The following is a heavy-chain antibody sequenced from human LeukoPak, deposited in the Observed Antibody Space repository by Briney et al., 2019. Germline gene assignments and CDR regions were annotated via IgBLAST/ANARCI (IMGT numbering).Heavy chain of an antibody. CDR3: ARNNGMDV. CDR2: VNRDGSET. CDR1: GFALSSHW. V-gene: IGHV3-7*03. Sequence: GGSLRLSCAASGFALSSHWMTWVRQVPGRGPEWVASVNRDGSETYYLDSVKGRFTISKDNAKNSLYLQMNSLRAEDTALYHCARNNGMDVWGQGATVIVSS. J-gene: IGHJ6*02.